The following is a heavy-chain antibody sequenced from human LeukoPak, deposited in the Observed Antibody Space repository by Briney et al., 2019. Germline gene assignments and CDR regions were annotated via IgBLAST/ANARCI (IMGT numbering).Heavy chain of an antibody. D-gene: IGHD3-3*01. J-gene: IGHJ4*02. Sequence: GESLKISCKGSGYRFPSYWIGWVRQMPGKGLEWMGIIYPGDSDTRYSPSFQGQVTISADKSISTAYLQWSSLKASDTAMYYCARQAYDFWSGPKYYFDYWGQGTLVTVSS. CDR2: IYPGDSDT. CDR1: GYRFPSYW. V-gene: IGHV5-51*01. CDR3: ARQAYDFWSGPKYYFDY.